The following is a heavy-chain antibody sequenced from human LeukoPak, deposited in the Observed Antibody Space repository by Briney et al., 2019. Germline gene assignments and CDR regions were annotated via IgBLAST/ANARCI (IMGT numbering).Heavy chain of an antibody. D-gene: IGHD5-18*01. V-gene: IGHV3-21*01. CDR2: ISSSSSYI. CDR3: ARDSGGYSYGY. J-gene: IGHJ4*02. Sequence: GGSLRLSCAASGFTFSSYSMNWVRQAPGKGLEWVSSISSSSSYIYYADSVKGRFTISGDNAKNSLYLQMNNLRAEDTAVYYCARDSGGYSYGYWGQGTLVTVSS. CDR1: GFTFSSYS.